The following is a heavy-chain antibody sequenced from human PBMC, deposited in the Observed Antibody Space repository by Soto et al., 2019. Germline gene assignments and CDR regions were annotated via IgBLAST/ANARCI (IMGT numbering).Heavy chain of an antibody. V-gene: IGHV1-46*01. CDR3: ARDIVVVPAATSRYYGDYYYGMDV. CDR2: INPSGGST. D-gene: IGHD2-2*01. J-gene: IGHJ6*02. Sequence: ASVKVSCKASGYTFTSYYMHWVRQAPGQGLEWMGIINPSGGSTSYAQKFQGRVTMTRDTSTSTVYMELSSLRSEDTAVYYCARDIVVVPAATSRYYGDYYYGMDVWGQGTTVTVSS. CDR1: GYTFTSYY.